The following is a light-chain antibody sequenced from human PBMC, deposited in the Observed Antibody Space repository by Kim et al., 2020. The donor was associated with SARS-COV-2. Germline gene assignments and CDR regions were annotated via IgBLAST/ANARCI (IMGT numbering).Light chain of an antibody. CDR1: SSDVGGYNY. CDR3: SSYTSSSTYL. J-gene: IGLJ1*01. V-gene: IGLV2-14*03. Sequence: GHSITISCTGTSSDVGGYNYVSWYQQHPGKAPKLMLYDVGKRPSGISNRFSGSKSGNTASLTISGLQAEDEADYYCSSYTSSSTYLFGSGTKVTVL. CDR2: DVG.